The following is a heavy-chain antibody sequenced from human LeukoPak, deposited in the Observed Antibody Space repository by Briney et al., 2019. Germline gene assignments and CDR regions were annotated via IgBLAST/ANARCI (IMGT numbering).Heavy chain of an antibody. CDR2: ISYDGSNK. J-gene: IGHJ4*02. D-gene: IGHD1-14*01. CDR1: GFIFSTYA. V-gene: IGHV3-30-3*01. Sequence: PGGSLRLPCAASGFIFSTYAMHWVRQAPGMGLEWVAVISYDGSNKNYADSVTGRFTISRDNSKNTLYLQMNSLRAEDTAVYYCARDNNGDSWGQGTLVTVSS. CDR3: ARDNNGDS.